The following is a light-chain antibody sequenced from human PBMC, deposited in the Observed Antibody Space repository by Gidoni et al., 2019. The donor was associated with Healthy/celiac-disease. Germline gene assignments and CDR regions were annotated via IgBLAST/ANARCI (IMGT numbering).Light chain of an antibody. CDR2: YAS. CDR3: QQYDNLPLS. CDR1: QDISNY. V-gene: IGKV1-33*01. Sequence: DIQMTQSLSSLSASVGDRVTITCQARQDISNYLHWYQQKPGKTPKLLIYYASNLETGVPSRFSGSGSGTDFTFTISSLQPEDIATYYCQQYDNLPLSFGPGTKVDIK. J-gene: IGKJ3*01.